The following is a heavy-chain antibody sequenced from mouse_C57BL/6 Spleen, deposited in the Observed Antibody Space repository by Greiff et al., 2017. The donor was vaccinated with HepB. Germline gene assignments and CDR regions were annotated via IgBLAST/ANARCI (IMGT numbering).Heavy chain of an antibody. Sequence: VQLQQSGAELVRPGTSVKVSCKASGYAFTNYLIEWVKQRPGQGLEWIGVINPGSGGTNYNEKFKGKATLTADKFSSTAYMQLSSLTSEDSAVYFCGRWLLRDYAMDYWGQGTSVTVSS. V-gene: IGHV1-54*01. CDR1: GYAFTNYL. D-gene: IGHD2-3*01. CDR3: GRWLLRDYAMDY. J-gene: IGHJ4*01. CDR2: INPGSGGT.